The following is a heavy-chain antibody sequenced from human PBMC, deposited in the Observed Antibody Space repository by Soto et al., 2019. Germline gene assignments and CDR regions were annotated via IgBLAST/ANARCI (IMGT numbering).Heavy chain of an antibody. CDR1: GFIFDDYA. V-gene: IGHV3-9*01. J-gene: IGHJ4*02. CDR2: ISWHSGSI. CDR3: AKDTRGGSYRTFDY. Sequence: EVQLVESGGGLVQPGRSLRLSCAASGFIFDDYAMHWVRQAPGKGLEWVSGISWHSGSIVYADSVKGRFTISRDNAKNSLYLQMNSLRAEDTALYYCAKDTRGGSYRTFDYWGQGTLVTVSS. D-gene: IGHD1-26*01.